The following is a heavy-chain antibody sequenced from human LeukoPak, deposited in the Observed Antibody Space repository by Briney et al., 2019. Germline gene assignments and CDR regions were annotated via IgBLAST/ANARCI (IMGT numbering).Heavy chain of an antibody. CDR3: ATSVSDGAEAFDI. V-gene: IGHV1-8*01. D-gene: IGHD2-8*01. Sequence: ASVKVSCKASGYTFTSYDINWVRQATGQGLEWMGWMNPNSGNTGYAQKFQGRVTMTRNTSISTAYMELSSLRSEDTAVYYCATSVSDGAEAFDIWGQGTMVTVSS. J-gene: IGHJ3*02. CDR2: MNPNSGNT. CDR1: GYTFTSYD.